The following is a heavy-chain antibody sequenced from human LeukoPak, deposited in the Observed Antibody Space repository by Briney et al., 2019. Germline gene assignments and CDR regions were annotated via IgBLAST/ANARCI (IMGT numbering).Heavy chain of an antibody. V-gene: IGHV3-30*02. Sequence: GGPLRLSCAASGFTFSSYGMHWVRQAPGKGLKWVAFIRYDGTNKFYADSVKGRFTISRDNSKNTLYLQMDSLRAEDTAVYYCAKGPLRGSYSPKRFDYWGQGTLVTVSS. CDR3: AKGPLRGSYSPKRFDY. J-gene: IGHJ4*02. CDR1: GFTFSSYG. CDR2: IRYDGTNK. D-gene: IGHD1-26*01.